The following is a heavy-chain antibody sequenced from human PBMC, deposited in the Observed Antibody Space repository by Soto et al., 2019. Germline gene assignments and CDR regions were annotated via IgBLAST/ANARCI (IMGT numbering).Heavy chain of an antibody. CDR1: GFTFSTYG. CDR3: AKSVYNWNDGFFDY. CDR2: ISYDGNNK. Sequence: GSLRLSCAASGFTFSTYGMHWVRQAPGKGLEWVAVISYDGNNKYYADSEKGRFTISRDNSKNTLYLQMSSLRAEDTAVYYCAKSVYNWNDGFFDYWGQGTLVTVSS. D-gene: IGHD1-1*01. V-gene: IGHV3-30*18. J-gene: IGHJ4*02.